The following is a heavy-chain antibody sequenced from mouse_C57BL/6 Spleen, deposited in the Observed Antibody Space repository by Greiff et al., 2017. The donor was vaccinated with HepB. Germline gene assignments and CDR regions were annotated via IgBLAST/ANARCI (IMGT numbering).Heavy chain of an antibody. D-gene: IGHD1-1*01. CDR2: IYPGDGDT. CDR1: GYAFSSSW. V-gene: IGHV1-82*01. CDR3: ARIDYYGSSYD. Sequence: VQLQQSGPELVKPGASVKISCKASGYAFSSSWMNWVKQRPGKGLEWIGRIYPGDGDTNYNGKFKGKATLTADKSSSTAYMQLSSLTSEDSAVSFCARIDYYGSSYDWGQGTTLTVSS. J-gene: IGHJ2*01.